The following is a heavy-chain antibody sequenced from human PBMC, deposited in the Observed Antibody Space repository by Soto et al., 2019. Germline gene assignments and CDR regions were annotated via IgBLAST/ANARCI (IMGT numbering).Heavy chain of an antibody. Sequence: QVQLVQSGAEVRKPGSSGKVSCKASGGTFSRYAINWVRQAPGQGLEWMGGIIPMFGTTNYAQKFKGRVKITADESTSTVYMELNTLRSEDAAVYYCASASIHGSSWYFWFDPWGQGTLVTVSS. CDR3: ASASIHGSSWYFWFDP. CDR1: GGTFSRYA. J-gene: IGHJ5*01. D-gene: IGHD6-13*01. V-gene: IGHV1-69*01. CDR2: IIPMFGTT.